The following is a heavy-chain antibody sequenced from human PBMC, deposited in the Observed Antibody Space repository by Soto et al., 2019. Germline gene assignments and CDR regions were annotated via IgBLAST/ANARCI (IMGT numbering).Heavy chain of an antibody. J-gene: IGHJ5*02. V-gene: IGHV3-23*01. CDR2: IGGRGGNA. CDR1: RFSFIEYA. CDR3: AKARHSGDFAGSYDS. D-gene: IGHD2-21*02. Sequence: CCAASRFSFIEYAIKWVRQVPGRGLEYVAGIGGRGGNAFYADSMKGRFSISRDNSKNTVYLHMHNLRVDDSAMYYCAKARHSGDFAGSYDSWGQGTLVTVSS.